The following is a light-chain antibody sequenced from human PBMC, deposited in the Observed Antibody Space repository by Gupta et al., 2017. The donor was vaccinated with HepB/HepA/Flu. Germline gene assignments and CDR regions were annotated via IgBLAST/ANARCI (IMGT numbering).Light chain of an antibody. CDR3: QQYGSSPGT. CDR1: QSVSSSY. V-gene: IGKV3-20*01. CDR2: GAS. Sequence: EIVLTQSPGTLSLSPGERATLSCRASQSVSSSYLAWYQQKPGQAPRLLIYGASRRATGIPDRFSGSGSGTDFTLTISRLEPEDFAVYYCQQYGSSPGTFGHGTKVDIK. J-gene: IGKJ3*01.